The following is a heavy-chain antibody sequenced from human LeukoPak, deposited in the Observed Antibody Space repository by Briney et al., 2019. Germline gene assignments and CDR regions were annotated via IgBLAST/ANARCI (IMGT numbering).Heavy chain of an antibody. J-gene: IGHJ5*02. V-gene: IGHV3-53*01. D-gene: IGHD5-12*01. CDR1: GFTVSNTY. CDR2: IYSGGGT. Sequence: QAGGSLRLSCAASGFTVSNTYMSWVRQAPGKGLEWVSLIYSGGGTYSADSVKGRFTISRDNARNSLYLQMNNLRGEDTAIYYCARDAGNSGYGCDLWGQGTLVTVSS. CDR3: ARDAGNSGYGCDL.